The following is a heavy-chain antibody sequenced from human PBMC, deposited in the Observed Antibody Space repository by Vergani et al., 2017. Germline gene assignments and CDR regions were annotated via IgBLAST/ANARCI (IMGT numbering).Heavy chain of an antibody. CDR3: ARDRMVRGVITTGWGMDV. Sequence: QVQLVQSGAEVKKPGASVKVSCKASGGTFSSYTISWVRQAPGQGLEWMGRIIPILGIANYAQKFQGRVTITADKSTSTAYMELSSLRSEDTAVYYCARDRMVRGVITTGWGMDVWGQGTTVTVSS. J-gene: IGHJ6*02. CDR2: IIPILGIA. V-gene: IGHV1-69*04. CDR1: GGTFSSYT. D-gene: IGHD3-10*01.